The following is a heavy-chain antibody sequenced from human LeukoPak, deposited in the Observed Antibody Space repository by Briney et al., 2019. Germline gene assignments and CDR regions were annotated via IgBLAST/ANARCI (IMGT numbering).Heavy chain of an antibody. CDR1: GFTFDDYA. CDR2: VSWNGRST. CDR3: AKDTVSSGYSYYAMDV. V-gene: IGHV3-43D*04. Sequence: PGGSPRLSCAASGFTFDDYAVHWVRQTPGKGLEWVSLVSWNGRSTSYADSVKGRFTISRDNSKNSLYLQMNSLRPEDTALYYCAKDTVSSGYSYYAMDVWGKGTTVTVSS. D-gene: IGHD5-18*01. J-gene: IGHJ6*04.